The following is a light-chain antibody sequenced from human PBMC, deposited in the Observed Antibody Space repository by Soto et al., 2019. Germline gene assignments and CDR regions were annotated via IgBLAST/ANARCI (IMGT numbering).Light chain of an antibody. CDR3: QQSYSTPRT. J-gene: IGKJ1*01. CDR1: QSISRY. Sequence: DIQMTQSPSSLSASVVDRVTITCRASQSISRYVNWYQQKPGKAPKLLIYAASSLQSGVTSRFSGSGAGTDFTLNISSLQPEDFETYYCQQSYSTPRTFGQGTKVEIK. CDR2: AAS. V-gene: IGKV1-39*01.